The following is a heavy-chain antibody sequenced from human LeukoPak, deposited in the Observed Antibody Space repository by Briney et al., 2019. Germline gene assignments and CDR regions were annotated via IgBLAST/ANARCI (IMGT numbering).Heavy chain of an antibody. V-gene: IGHV1-69*06. D-gene: IGHD1-1*01. CDR1: GGTFSSYA. Sequence: SVKVSCKASGGTFSSYAISWVRQAPGQGLEWMGGIIPIFGTANYAQKFQGRVTMTEDTSTDTAYMELSSLRSEDTAVYYCASGTDKEFDYWGQGTLVTVSS. CDR2: IIPIFGTA. CDR3: ASGTDKEFDY. J-gene: IGHJ4*02.